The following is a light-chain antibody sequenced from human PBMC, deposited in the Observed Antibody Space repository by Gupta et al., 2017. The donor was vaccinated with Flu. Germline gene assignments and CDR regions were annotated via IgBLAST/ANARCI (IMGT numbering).Light chain of an antibody. CDR2: QDN. Sequence: SHELTQSRSVSLSPGQTASTTCSGDRWEDKYVFWHQHNQGQPPVLVIYQDNKRPSGIPERFSGSNSGHTATLTIGETQAMDEADYYCQTWDRTTWVFGGGTKLTVL. J-gene: IGLJ3*02. CDR3: QTWDRTTWV. V-gene: IGLV3-1*01. CDR1: RWEDKY.